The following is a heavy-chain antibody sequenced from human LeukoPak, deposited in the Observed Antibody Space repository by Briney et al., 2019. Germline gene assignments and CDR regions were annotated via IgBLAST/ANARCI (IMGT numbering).Heavy chain of an antibody. Sequence: PGGSLRLSCAASGFTVSSNYMSWVRQAPGKGLEWVSVIYSAGNTYYADSVKGRFTISRDNSKNTLYLQMNSLRAEDTAVYYCARELYYYDYYYYGMDVWGQGTTVTVSS. CDR1: GFTVSSNY. CDR3: ARELYYYDYYYYGMDV. V-gene: IGHV3-66*01. J-gene: IGHJ6*02. D-gene: IGHD3-10*01. CDR2: IYSAGNT.